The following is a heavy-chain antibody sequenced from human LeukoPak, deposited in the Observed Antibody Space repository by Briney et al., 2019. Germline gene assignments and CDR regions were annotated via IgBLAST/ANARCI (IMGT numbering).Heavy chain of an antibody. J-gene: IGHJ4*02. CDR3: TSDPRIGRYFDY. V-gene: IGHV3-15*01. Sequence: GGSLRLSCTASGFTFNNAWMTWVRQVPGKGLEWVGRVKSKADGGTTDYAAPVEARFTNSRDDSENTLYLQMNSLKTEDTAVYYCTSDPRIGRYFDYWGQGTLVTVSS. CDR2: VKSKADGGTT. D-gene: IGHD1-26*01. CDR1: GFTFNNAW.